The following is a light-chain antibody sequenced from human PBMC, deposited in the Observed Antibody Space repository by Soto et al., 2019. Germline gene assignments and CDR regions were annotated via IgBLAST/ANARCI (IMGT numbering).Light chain of an antibody. CDR1: SSDVGGNKY. J-gene: IGLJ1*01. V-gene: IGLV2-14*01. CDR3: SAFTGTTYV. Sequence: QSALTQPASVSGSPGQSITISCTGSSSDVGGNKYVSWYQQYPGKAPKLMICDVSNRPSGVSNRFSGPKSGNTASLTISGLQAEDEADYYCSAFTGTTYVFGTGTKVTV. CDR2: DVS.